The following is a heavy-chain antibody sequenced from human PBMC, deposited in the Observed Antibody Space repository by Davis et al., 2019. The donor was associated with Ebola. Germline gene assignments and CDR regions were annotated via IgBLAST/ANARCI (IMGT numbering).Heavy chain of an antibody. Sequence: PGGSLRLSCAASGFLFSDFSMNWVRQAPGKGLEWITYITKDSDVMHYADSVKGRFTVSRDNAKNSLFLQMSSLRDEDPAVYYCARDHFFAFDFWSQGVHVSVSS. V-gene: IGHV3-48*02. J-gene: IGHJ4*02. CDR1: GFLFSDFS. CDR2: ITKDSDVM. CDR3: ARDHFFAFDF.